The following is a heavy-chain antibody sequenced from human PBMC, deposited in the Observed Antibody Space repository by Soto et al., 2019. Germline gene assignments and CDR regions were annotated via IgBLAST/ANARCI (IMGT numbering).Heavy chain of an antibody. CDR3: ARDLRVVASLFYCYYYGMDV. D-gene: IGHD3-22*01. CDR1: GFTFSSYA. J-gene: IGHJ6*02. Sequence: GGSLRLSCAASGFTFSSYAMHWVRQAPGKGLEWVAVISYDGSNKYYADSVKGRFTISRDNSKNTLYLQMNSLRAEDTAVYYCARDLRVVASLFYCYYYGMDVWGQGTTVTVSS. CDR2: ISYDGSNK. V-gene: IGHV3-30-3*01.